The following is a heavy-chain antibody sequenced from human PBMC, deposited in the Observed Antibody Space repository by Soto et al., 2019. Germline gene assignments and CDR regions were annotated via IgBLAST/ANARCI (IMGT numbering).Heavy chain of an antibody. D-gene: IGHD3-22*01. Sequence: QVQLQESGPGLVKPSQTLSLTCSVSGGSTNSGDYYWSWIRQPPGKGLEWIGYIYYSGSTYHNPSLKSRINISLDTSKNQFSLKLSSVTAADTAVYYCATVPTYYYDRSGYANAFDIWGQGTLVTVSS. CDR1: GGSTNSGDYY. J-gene: IGHJ3*02. V-gene: IGHV4-30-4*01. CDR3: ATVPTYYYDRSGYANAFDI. CDR2: IYYSGST.